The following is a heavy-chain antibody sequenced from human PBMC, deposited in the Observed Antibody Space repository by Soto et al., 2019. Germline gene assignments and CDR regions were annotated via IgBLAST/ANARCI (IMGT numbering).Heavy chain of an antibody. Sequence: QVQLVESGGGLVKPGESLRLSCAASGFTFSDYYMSWIRQAPGKGLEWISYISGSGSTINYADSVKGRFTISRDNAKNSLYLQMNSLRGEDTALYSCARGVVVTQLPYYYGMDVWGQGATVTVSS. V-gene: IGHV3-11*01. CDR1: GFTFSDYY. J-gene: IGHJ6*02. D-gene: IGHD3-22*01. CDR2: ISGSGSTI. CDR3: ARGVVVTQLPYYYGMDV.